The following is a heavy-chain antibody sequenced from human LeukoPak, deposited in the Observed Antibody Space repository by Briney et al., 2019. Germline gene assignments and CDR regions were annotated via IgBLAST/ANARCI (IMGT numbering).Heavy chain of an antibody. CDR1: GYTFSNSG. J-gene: IGHJ4*02. D-gene: IGHD1-26*01. CDR2: ISAYNGNT. CDR3: AREGGRELLD. Sequence: GASVKVSCKASGYTFSNSGVCWVRQAPGQGLEWMGWISAYNGNTNYAQKLQGRVTMTTDTSTSTAYMELRSLRSDDTAVYYCAREGGRELLDRGQGTLVTVSS. V-gene: IGHV1-18*01.